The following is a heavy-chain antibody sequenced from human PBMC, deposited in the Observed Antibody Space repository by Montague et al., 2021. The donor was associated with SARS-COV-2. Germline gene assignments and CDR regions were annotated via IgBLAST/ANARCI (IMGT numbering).Heavy chain of an antibody. Sequence: PALVKPTQTLTLTCTFSGSSPNASGVGVGWIRQPPGKALEWLASIYWDDDKRYSPSLKTRLTITKDTSKSQAVLRMTNVDPVDTATYYCAHSPIERGFWGQGTLVTVSS. CDR3: AHSPIERGF. D-gene: IGHD5-24*01. J-gene: IGHJ4*02. CDR2: IYWDDDK. CDR1: GSSPNASGVG. V-gene: IGHV2-5*02.